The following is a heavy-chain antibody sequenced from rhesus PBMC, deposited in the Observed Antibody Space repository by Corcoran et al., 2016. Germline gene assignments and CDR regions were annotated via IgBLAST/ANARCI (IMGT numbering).Heavy chain of an antibody. CDR1: GFSLSTSGMG. D-gene: IGHD3-28*01. Sequence: QVTLKESGPALVKPTQTLTLTCTFSGFSLSTSGMGVGWIRQPPGKTLEWLAHIYWDDDKRYRTTQKSRLTISKDTAKNQVVLTMTNMDPVDTATYYCARRRDYYDSGYYDYWGQGVLVTVSS. CDR3: ARRRDYYDSGYYDY. V-gene: IGHV2-1*01. J-gene: IGHJ4*01. CDR2: IYWDDDK.